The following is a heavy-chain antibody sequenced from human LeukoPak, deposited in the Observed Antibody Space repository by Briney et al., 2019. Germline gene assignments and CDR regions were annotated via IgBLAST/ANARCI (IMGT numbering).Heavy chain of an antibody. Sequence: GASVKVSCKASGYTFTSYAMHWVRQAPGQRLEWMGWINAANGNTKYSQKFQGRVTITRDTSASTAYMELSSLRSEDTAVYYCARSNVWGSYRHFDYWGQGTLVTVSS. D-gene: IGHD3-16*02. CDR1: GYTFTSYA. J-gene: IGHJ4*02. V-gene: IGHV1-3*01. CDR2: INAANGNT. CDR3: ARSNVWGSYRHFDY.